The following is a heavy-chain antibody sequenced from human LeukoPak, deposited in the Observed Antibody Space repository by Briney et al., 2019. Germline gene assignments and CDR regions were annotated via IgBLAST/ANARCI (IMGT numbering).Heavy chain of an antibody. J-gene: IGHJ5*02. V-gene: IGHV1-69*13. Sequence: SVKVSCKASGGTFSSYAISWVRQAPGQGLEWMGGIIPIFGTANYAQKFQGRVTITADESTSTAYMELSSLRSEDTAVYYCARGPYCGGDYYLAYWFDPWGQGALVTVSS. CDR2: IIPIFGTA. D-gene: IGHD2-21*02. CDR1: GGTFSSYA. CDR3: ARGPYCGGDYYLAYWFDP.